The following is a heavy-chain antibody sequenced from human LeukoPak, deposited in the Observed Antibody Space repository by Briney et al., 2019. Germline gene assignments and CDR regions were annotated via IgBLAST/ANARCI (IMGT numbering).Heavy chain of an antibody. CDR2: ISRSGGST. V-gene: IGHV3-64*01. CDR3: ARSYSYGSYFDY. J-gene: IGHJ4*02. D-gene: IGHD5-18*01. Sequence: PGGSLRLSCAASGFTFSNYAMNWVRQAPGKGLEYVSGISRSGGSTYYANSVKGRFTISRDESKNTLYLQMGGLRAEDMAVYYCARSYSYGSYFDYWGQGTLVTVSS. CDR1: GFTFSNYA.